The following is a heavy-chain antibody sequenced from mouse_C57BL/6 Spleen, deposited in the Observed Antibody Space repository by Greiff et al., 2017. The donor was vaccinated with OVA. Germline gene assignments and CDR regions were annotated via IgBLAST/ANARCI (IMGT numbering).Heavy chain of an antibody. CDR3: ARHDDYGSTYWYFDV. CDR1: GFTFSSYG. CDR2: ISSGGSYT. J-gene: IGHJ1*03. D-gene: IGHD1-1*01. V-gene: IGHV5-6*01. Sequence: EVQRVESGGDLVKPGGSLKLSCAASGFTFSSYGMSWVRQTPDKRLEWVATISSGGSYTYYPDSVKGRFTISRDNAKNTLYLQMSSLKSEDTAMYYCARHDDYGSTYWYFDVWGTGTTVTVSS.